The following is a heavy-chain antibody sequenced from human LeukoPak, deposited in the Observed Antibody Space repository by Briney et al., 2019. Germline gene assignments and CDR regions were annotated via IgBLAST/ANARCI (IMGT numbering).Heavy chain of an antibody. Sequence: SETLSLTCTVSSYSISSGYYWGWIRQPPGKGLEWIGSIYHSGSTYYNPSLKSRVTISVDTSKNQFSLKLSSVTAADTAVYYCARVPYYYYYYYMDVWGKGTTVTVSS. CDR2: IYHSGST. CDR3: ARVPYYYYYYYMDV. V-gene: IGHV4-38-2*02. J-gene: IGHJ6*03. CDR1: SYSISSGYY.